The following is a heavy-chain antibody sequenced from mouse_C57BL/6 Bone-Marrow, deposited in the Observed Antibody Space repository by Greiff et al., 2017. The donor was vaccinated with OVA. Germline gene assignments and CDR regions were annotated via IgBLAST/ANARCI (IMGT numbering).Heavy chain of an antibody. J-gene: IGHJ1*03. Sequence: EVKLVESEGGLVQPGSSMKLSCTASGFTFSDYYMAWVRQVPDKGLEWVANINYDGSSTYYLDSLKSRFIISRDNAKNILDLQMSSLKSEDTATYYCARDNSNYVYFDVWGTGTTVTVSS. CDR2: INYDGSST. CDR3: ARDNSNYVYFDV. CDR1: GFTFSDYY. V-gene: IGHV5-16*01. D-gene: IGHD2-5*01.